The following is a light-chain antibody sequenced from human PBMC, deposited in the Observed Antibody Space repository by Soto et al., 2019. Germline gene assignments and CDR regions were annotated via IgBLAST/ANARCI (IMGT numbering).Light chain of an antibody. V-gene: IGKV1-17*01. CDR2: GAS. CDR1: QGIGND. CDR3: LQHNSYAIT. Sequence: DIQMTQSPSSLSASVGDRVTITCRASQGIGNDLGWYQQKPGIAPKRLIYGASNLQSGVPSRFSGSGSGTEFTLTISSLQPEDFATYYCLQHNSYAITFGQGTRLDIK. J-gene: IGKJ5*01.